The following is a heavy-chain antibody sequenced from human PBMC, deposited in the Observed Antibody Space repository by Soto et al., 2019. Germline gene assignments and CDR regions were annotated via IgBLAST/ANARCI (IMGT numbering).Heavy chain of an antibody. J-gene: IGHJ2*01. CDR2: IRSKANNYAT. D-gene: IGHD2-21*02. V-gene: IGHV3-73*02. CDR1: GFTFSGSA. Sequence: EVQLVESGGGLVQPGGSLKLSCAASGFTFSGSAMHWVRQASGKGLEWVGRIRSKANNYATVYAASVKGRFTISRDDSKSTANLQMNSMKTEDTDVYYCARHALQYCGGDCYLLPYFDLWGRGTLVTVSS. CDR3: ARHALQYCGGDCYLLPYFDL.